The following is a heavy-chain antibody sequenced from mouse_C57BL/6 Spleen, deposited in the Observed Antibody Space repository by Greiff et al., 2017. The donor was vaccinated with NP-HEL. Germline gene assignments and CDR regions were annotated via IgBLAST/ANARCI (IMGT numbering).Heavy chain of an antibody. Sequence: QVQLQQSGAELVRPGTSVKVSCKASGYAFTNYLIEWVKQRPGQGLEWIGVINPGSGGTNYNEKFKGKATLTADKSSSTAYMQLSSLKSEDSAVYFCARKGGGYWGQGTTLTVSS. J-gene: IGHJ2*01. CDR3: ARKGGGY. CDR2: INPGSGGT. V-gene: IGHV1-54*01. CDR1: GYAFTNYL.